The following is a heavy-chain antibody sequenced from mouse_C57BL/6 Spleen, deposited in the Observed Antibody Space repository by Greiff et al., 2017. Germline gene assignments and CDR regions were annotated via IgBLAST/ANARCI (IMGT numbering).Heavy chain of an antibody. J-gene: IGHJ2*01. Sequence: QVQLKQPGAELVMPGASVKLSCKASGYTFTSYWMHWVKQRPGQGLEWIGEIDPSDSYTNYNQKFKGKSTLTVDKSSSTAYMQLSSLTSEDSAVYYCARYDGGLFDYWGQGTTLTVSS. CDR2: IDPSDSYT. D-gene: IGHD3-1*01. V-gene: IGHV1-69*01. CDR1: GYTFTSYW. CDR3: ARYDGGLFDY.